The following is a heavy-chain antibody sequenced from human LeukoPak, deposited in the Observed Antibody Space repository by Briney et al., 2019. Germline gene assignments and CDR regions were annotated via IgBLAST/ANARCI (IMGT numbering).Heavy chain of an antibody. V-gene: IGHV3-30-3*01. Sequence: PGGSLRLSCAASGFTFSSYAMHWVRQAPGKGLEWVAVISYDGSNKYYADSVKGRFTISRDNSKNTLYLQMNSLRAEDTAVYYCARRYYGSGSSTNYFDYWGQGTLVTVSS. CDR3: ARRYYGSGSSTNYFDY. D-gene: IGHD3-10*01. CDR1: GFTFSSYA. CDR2: ISYDGSNK. J-gene: IGHJ4*02.